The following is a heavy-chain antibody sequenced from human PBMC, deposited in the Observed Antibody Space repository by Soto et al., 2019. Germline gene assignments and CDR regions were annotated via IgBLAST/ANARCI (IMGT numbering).Heavy chain of an antibody. D-gene: IGHD2-21*02. CDR2: ISYDGRET. J-gene: IGHJ4*02. Sequence: GGSLRLSCAASGFTFSAYAFHWVRQAPGKGLEWLSVISYDGRETHYADSVEGRFIISRDSSKKTAYLQMNSLRGDDTAVYFCATDPVAVTGSFIDSWGQGTLVTVS. CDR3: ATDPVAVTGSFIDS. CDR1: GFTFSAYA. V-gene: IGHV3-30-3*01.